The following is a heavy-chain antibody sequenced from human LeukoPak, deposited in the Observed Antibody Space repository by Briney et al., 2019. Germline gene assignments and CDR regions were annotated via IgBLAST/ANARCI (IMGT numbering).Heavy chain of an antibody. CDR1: GFSFSTYA. CDR3: AKDGGQGADY. Sequence: PGGSLRLSCATSGFSFSTYAMTWVRQAPGKGLEWVSAISSSATSTYYADSVKGRFTISRDNSKNTLYLQMNSLRAEDMAVYYCAKDGGQGADYWGQGTLVSVSS. CDR2: ISSSATST. D-gene: IGHD3-16*01. J-gene: IGHJ4*02. V-gene: IGHV3-23*01.